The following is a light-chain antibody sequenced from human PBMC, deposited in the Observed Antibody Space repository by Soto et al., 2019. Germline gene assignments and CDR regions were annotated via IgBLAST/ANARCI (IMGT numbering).Light chain of an antibody. CDR2: YDS. Sequence: SSELTQPPSVSVAPGKTASVACGGSNIGSKSVHWYQKKSGQAPVLVMYYDSDRPSGIPERFSGSNSGNTATLTISRVEAGHEADYYCQVWDISSGHVVFGGGTKVTVL. J-gene: IGLJ3*02. CDR3: QVWDISSGHVV. V-gene: IGLV3-21*01. CDR1: NIGSKS.